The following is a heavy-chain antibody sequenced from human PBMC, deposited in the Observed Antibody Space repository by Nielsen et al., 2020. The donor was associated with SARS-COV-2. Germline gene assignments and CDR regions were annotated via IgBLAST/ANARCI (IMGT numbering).Heavy chain of an antibody. V-gene: IGHV3-48*01. J-gene: IGHJ4*02. CDR2: ISKSYTPI. CDR3: ACRRDGYNYDTF. Sequence: GGSLRLSCTASGFSFSSYGMNWVRQAPGKGLEWVSYISKSYTPIDYADSVKGRFTISRDNARNSLYLQMDSLGAEDTAVYYCACRRDGYNYDTFWGQGTLVTVSS. D-gene: IGHD5-24*01. CDR1: GFSFSSYG.